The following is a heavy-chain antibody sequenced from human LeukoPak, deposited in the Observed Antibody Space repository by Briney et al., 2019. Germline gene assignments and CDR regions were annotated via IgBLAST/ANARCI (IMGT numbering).Heavy chain of an antibody. D-gene: IGHD3-22*01. CDR2: ITPFNGNT. V-gene: IGHV1-45*02. Sequence: SVKVSCKASGYTFTNNAIHWVRQAPGQALEWMGWITPFNGNTNYAQKFQDRVTITRDRSMSTAYMELSSLRSEDTAMYYCARSSHYYDSSGYSDAFDIWGQGTMVTVSS. CDR3: ARSSHYYDSSGYSDAFDI. CDR1: GYTFTNNA. J-gene: IGHJ3*02.